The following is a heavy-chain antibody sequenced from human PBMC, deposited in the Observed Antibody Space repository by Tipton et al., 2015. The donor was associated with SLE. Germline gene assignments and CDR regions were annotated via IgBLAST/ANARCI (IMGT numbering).Heavy chain of an antibody. V-gene: IGHV1-46*01. CDR1: GYTFTNYY. CDR2: INPSGGRT. J-gene: IGHJ3*02. D-gene: IGHD1-26*01. CDR3: ASDVLGSYSTFDI. Sequence: QSGAEVKKPGASVKVSCKASGYTFTNYYIHWVRQAPGQGLEWMGMINPSGGRTTYAQKVQGRITMTRDTSTSTTYMELRSLRSDDTAMYYCASDVLGSYSTFDIWGQGTMVTVSS.